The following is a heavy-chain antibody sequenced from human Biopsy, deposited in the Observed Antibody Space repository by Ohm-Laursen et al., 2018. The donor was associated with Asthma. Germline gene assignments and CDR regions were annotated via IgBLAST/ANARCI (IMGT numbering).Heavy chain of an antibody. D-gene: IGHD1-7*01. V-gene: IGHV3-48*04. Sequence: SLRLSCAAPGFSFNSYGMHWVRQAPGKGLEWVSYISSSGATIYYADSVRGRFTISRDNAKNSLYLQMNSLRAEDTAVYYCARVMELELLDYWGQGTLVTVSS. CDR2: ISSSGATI. CDR1: GFSFNSYG. J-gene: IGHJ4*02. CDR3: ARVMELELLDY.